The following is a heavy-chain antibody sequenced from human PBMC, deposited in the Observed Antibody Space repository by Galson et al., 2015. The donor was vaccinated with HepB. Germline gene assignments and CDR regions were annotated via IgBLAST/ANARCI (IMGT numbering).Heavy chain of an antibody. V-gene: IGHV4-59*08. D-gene: IGHD3-22*01. Sequence: TLSLTCTVSGDSIGRYYWSWVRRPPGKGLEWIGYVYYSGTTNYHPSLKSRVTISLDTPRNQFSLKLNSVTAADTAVYYCARQTYYYDSSGYYYVRKFDHWGQGTLVTVSS. CDR3: ARQTYYYDSSGYYYVRKFDH. CDR2: VYYSGTT. CDR1: GDSIGRYY. J-gene: IGHJ4*02.